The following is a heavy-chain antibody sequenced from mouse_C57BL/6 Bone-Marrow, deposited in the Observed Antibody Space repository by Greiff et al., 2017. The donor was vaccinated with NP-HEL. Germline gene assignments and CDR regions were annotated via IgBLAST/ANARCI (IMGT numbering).Heavy chain of an antibody. CDR1: GYTFTSYW. CDR3: ARRGLGYYYGSRERKNWYFDV. Sequence: QVQLQQPGAELVKPGASVKLSCKASGYTFTSYWMHWVKQRPGQGLEWIGMIHPNSGSTNYNEKFKSKATLTVDKSSSTAYMQLSSLTSEDSAVYYCARRGLGYYYGSRERKNWYFDVWGTGTTVTVSS. V-gene: IGHV1-64*01. J-gene: IGHJ1*03. D-gene: IGHD1-1*01. CDR2: IHPNSGST.